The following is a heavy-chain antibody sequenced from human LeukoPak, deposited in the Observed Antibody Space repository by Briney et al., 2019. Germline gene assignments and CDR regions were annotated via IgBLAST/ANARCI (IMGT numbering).Heavy chain of an antibody. Sequence: SETLSLTCTVSGGSISSSSYYWGWIRQPPGKGLEWIGSIYYSGSAYSNPALKSRVTISVDTSKNQFSLKLSSVTAADTAVYYCASSFWDHNWFDPWGQGTLVTVSS. CDR3: ASSFWDHNWFDP. D-gene: IGHD1-26*01. J-gene: IGHJ5*02. CDR1: GGSISSSSYY. V-gene: IGHV4-39*01. CDR2: IYYSGSA.